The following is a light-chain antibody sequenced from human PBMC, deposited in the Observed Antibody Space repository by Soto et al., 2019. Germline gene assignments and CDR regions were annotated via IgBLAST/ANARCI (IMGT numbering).Light chain of an antibody. Sequence: QSALTQPASVSGSPGQSITISCTGTSSDVGSYNLLSWYQQYPGKAPKLMIYEDNNRPSGVSNRFSGSKSGNTASLTISGLQAEDEADYYCCSYAGDSTWVFGGGTKLTVL. V-gene: IGLV2-23*01. CDR3: CSYAGDSTWV. J-gene: IGLJ3*02. CDR2: EDN. CDR1: SSDVGSYNL.